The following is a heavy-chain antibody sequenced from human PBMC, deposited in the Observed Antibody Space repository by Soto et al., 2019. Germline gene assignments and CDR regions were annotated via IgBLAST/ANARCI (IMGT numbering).Heavy chain of an antibody. V-gene: IGHV3-53*01. CDR3: ARCSPGNWFDP. CDR2: IYSGGST. J-gene: IGHJ5*02. D-gene: IGHD6-13*01. Sequence: EVQLVESGGGLIQPGGSLRLSCAASGFTVSSNYMSWVRQAPGKGLEWVSVIYSGGSTYYADSVKGRFTISRDNSKNTLYLQMNSLRAEETAVYYCARCSPGNWFDPWGQGTLVTVSS. CDR1: GFTVSSNY.